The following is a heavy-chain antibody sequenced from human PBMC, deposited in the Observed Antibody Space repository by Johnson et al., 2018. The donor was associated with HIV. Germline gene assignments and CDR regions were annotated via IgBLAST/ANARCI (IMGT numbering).Heavy chain of an antibody. J-gene: IGHJ3*02. CDR1: GFTFSSYG. Sequence: QMLLVESGGGVVQPGGSLRLSCAASGFTFSSYGMHWVRQAPGKGLEWVAFIRYDGSNKYYADSVKGRFTISRDNSKNTRYLQMNSLRAEDTAVSYCARASYDDFGSVCFDAFDIWGQGTMVTVSS. CDR2: IRYDGSNK. V-gene: IGHV3-30*02. D-gene: IGHD3-3*01. CDR3: ARASYDDFGSVCFDAFDI.